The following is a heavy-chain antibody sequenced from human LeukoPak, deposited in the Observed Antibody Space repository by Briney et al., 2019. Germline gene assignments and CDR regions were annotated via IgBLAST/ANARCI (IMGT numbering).Heavy chain of an antibody. Sequence: SQPLSLTFAISGDSVSSNSATWDWIRQSPSRGLEWLGRTYYRSRWYNDSAESVRSRITISPDTSKNQFSLQLHSVTPEDTAVYYCARSIEYFDYWGQGALVTVSS. CDR2: TYYRSRWYN. D-gene: IGHD5-24*01. J-gene: IGHJ4*02. CDR3: ARSIEYFDY. V-gene: IGHV6-1*01. CDR1: GDSVSSNSAT.